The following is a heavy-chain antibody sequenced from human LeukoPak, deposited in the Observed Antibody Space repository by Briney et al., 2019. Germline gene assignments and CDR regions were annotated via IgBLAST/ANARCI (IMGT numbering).Heavy chain of an antibody. J-gene: IGHJ4*02. Sequence: GGSLRLSYATSGFTFSTYSMNWVRQAPGKGLEWVSSISSGSSYIYYADSVKGRFTISRDNAKNSLYLQMNSLRAEDTAVYYCARVVSGWYYFDYWGQGTLVTVST. CDR1: GFTFSTYS. CDR3: ARVVSGWYYFDY. CDR2: ISSGSSYI. V-gene: IGHV3-21*01. D-gene: IGHD6-19*01.